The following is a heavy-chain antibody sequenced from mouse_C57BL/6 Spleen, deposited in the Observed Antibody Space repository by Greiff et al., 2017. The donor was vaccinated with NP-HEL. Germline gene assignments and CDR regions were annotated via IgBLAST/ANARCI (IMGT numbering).Heavy chain of an antibody. J-gene: IGHJ3*01. CDR1: GYTFTSYW. CDR3: AFSYDCPCAY. D-gene: IGHD2-4*01. V-gene: IGHV1-52*01. CDR2: IDPSDSET. Sequence: QVQLQQPGAELVRPGSSVKLSCKASGYTFTSYWMHWVKQRPIQGLEWIGNIDPSDSETHYNQKFKDKATLTVDKSSSTAYMQLSSLTSEDSAVYYCAFSYDCPCAYWGQGTLGTVSA.